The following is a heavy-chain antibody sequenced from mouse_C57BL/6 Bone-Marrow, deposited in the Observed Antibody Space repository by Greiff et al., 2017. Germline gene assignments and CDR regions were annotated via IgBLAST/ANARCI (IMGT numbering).Heavy chain of an antibody. CDR1: GFTFSDYY. J-gene: IGHJ2*01. V-gene: IGHV5-12*01. CDR2: ISNGGGST. CDR3: ARRADYYGSSYFDY. D-gene: IGHD1-1*01. Sequence: EVMLVESGGGLVQPGGSLKLSCAASGFTFSDYYMYWVRQTPEKRLEWVAYISNGGGSTYYPDTVKGRFTISRDNAKNTLYLQMSRLKSEDTAMYYCARRADYYGSSYFDYWGQGTTLTVSS.